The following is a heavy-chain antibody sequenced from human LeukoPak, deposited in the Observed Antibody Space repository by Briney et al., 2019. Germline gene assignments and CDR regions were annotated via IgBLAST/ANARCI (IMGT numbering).Heavy chain of an antibody. V-gene: IGHV3-21*01. CDR1: GFTFSSYS. Sequence: PVGSLRLSCAASGFTFSSYSMNWVRQAPGKGLEWVSSISSSSSYIYYADSVKGRFTISRDNAKNSLYLQMNSLRAEDTAVYYCASVDTACSSTSCYYPWGQGTLVTVSS. J-gene: IGHJ5*02. D-gene: IGHD2-2*01. CDR2: ISSSSSYI. CDR3: ASVDTACSSTSCYYP.